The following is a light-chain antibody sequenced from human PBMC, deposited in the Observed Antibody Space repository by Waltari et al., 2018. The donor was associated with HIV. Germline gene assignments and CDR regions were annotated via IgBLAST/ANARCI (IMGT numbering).Light chain of an antibody. J-gene: IGLJ2*01. CDR3: ASWDDSLNGVI. V-gene: IGLV1-44*01. CDR2: RSD. CDR1: SSNIGSSP. Sequence: QSVLTQPPSASGTPGQRVTISFSVSSSNIGSSPVNSYQQLAGSAPTLLIYRSDLRPSGVPDRFSGSKSATSASLAISGLQSEDEATYYCASWDDSLNGVIFGGGTELTVL.